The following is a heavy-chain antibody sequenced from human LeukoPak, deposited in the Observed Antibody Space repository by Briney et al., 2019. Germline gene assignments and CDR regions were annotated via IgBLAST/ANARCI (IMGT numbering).Heavy chain of an antibody. Sequence: PGGSLRLSCAASGFTFSSYSMNWVRQAPGKGLEWVSHISSSSSTIYYADSVKGRFTISRDNAKNSLYLQMNSLRAEDTAVYYCAAVLGQEYYFDYWGQGTLVTVSS. V-gene: IGHV3-48*01. D-gene: IGHD2-15*01. CDR3: AAVLGQEYYFDY. CDR1: GFTFSSYS. J-gene: IGHJ4*02. CDR2: ISSSSSTI.